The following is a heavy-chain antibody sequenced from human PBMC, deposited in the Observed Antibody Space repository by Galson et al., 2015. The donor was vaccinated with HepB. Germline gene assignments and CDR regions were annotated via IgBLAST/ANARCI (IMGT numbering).Heavy chain of an antibody. CDR2: ISYDGSNK. CDR1: GFTFSSYA. D-gene: IGHD2-2*02. Sequence: SLRLSCAASGFTFSSYAMHWVRQAPGKGLEWVAVISYDGSNKYYADSVKGRFTISRDNSKNTLYLQMNSLRAEDTAVYYCARAPAAISYYYYYMDVWGKGTTVTVSS. V-gene: IGHV3-30-3*01. CDR3: ARAPAAISYYYYYMDV. J-gene: IGHJ6*03.